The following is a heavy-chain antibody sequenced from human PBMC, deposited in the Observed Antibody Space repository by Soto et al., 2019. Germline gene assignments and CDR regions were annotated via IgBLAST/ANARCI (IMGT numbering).Heavy chain of an antibody. Sequence: SETLSLTCAVYGGSFSGYYWSWIRQHPGKGLEWIAYIYHSGDTHYNPSLRSRITISVDTSKNQFSLKLTSVTDADTAVYYCASTYSGYLDNWGQGTLVTVS. CDR3: ASTYSGYLDN. D-gene: IGHD3-22*01. V-gene: IGHV4-34*09. J-gene: IGHJ4*02. CDR2: IYHSGDT. CDR1: GGSFSGYY.